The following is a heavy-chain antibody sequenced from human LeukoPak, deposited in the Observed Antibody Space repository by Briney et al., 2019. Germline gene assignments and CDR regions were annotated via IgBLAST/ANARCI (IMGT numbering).Heavy chain of an antibody. D-gene: IGHD6-19*01. CDR1: GFTFSSYA. CDR3: AKGRGSSGWYVLNYYYYGMDV. V-gene: IGHV3-23*01. J-gene: IGHJ6*02. Sequence: GGSLRLSCAASGFTFSSYAMSWVRQAPGKGLEWVSAISGSGGSTYYADSVKGRFTISRDNSKNTLYLQMNSLRAEDTAVYYCAKGRGSSGWYVLNYYYYGMDVWGQGTLVTVSS. CDR2: ISGSGGST.